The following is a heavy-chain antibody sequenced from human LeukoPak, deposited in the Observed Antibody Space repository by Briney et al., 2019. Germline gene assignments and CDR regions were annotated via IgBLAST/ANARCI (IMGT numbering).Heavy chain of an antibody. CDR3: ASLDSSGYTPTSYFDY. D-gene: IGHD3-22*01. Sequence: PSETLSLTCTVSGGSISSGGYYWSWIRQHPGKGLEWIGYIYYSGSTYYNPSLKSRVTISVDTSKNQFSLKLSSVTAADTAVYYCASLDSSGYTPTSYFDYWGRGTLVTVSS. CDR2: IYYSGST. CDR1: GGSISSGGYY. V-gene: IGHV4-31*03. J-gene: IGHJ4*02.